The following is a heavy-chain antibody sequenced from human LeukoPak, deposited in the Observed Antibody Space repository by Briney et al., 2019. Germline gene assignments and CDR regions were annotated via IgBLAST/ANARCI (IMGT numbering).Heavy chain of an antibody. J-gene: IGHJ4*02. CDR2: INHSGST. CDR3: ARGRYSSGSIDY. D-gene: IGHD6-19*01. CDR1: GGSFSGYY. Sequence: KLSETLSLTCAVYGGSFSGYYWSWIRQPPGKGLEWIGEINHSGSTNYNPSLKSRVTISVDTSMNQFSLKLSSVTAADTAVYYCARGRYSSGSIDYWGQGTLVTVSS. V-gene: IGHV4-34*01.